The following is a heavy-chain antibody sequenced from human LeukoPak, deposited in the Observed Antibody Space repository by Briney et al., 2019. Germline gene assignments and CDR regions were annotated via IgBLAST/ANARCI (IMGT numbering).Heavy chain of an antibody. D-gene: IGHD3-22*01. CDR2: IQYSGST. CDR1: GGSISNYY. V-gene: IGHV4-59*01. Sequence: SETLSHTCTVSGGSISNYYWSWIRQPPGKGLEWIGYIQYSGSTNYNPSLKSRVTISVDTSKNQFSLKLTSVTAADTAVYYCAKSVFTTSSHPYFCDCWGQGTLVTVSS. CDR3: AKSVFTTSSHPYFCDC. J-gene: IGHJ4*02.